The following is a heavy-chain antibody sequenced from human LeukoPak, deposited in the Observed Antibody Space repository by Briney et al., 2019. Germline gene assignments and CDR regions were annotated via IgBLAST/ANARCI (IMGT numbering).Heavy chain of an antibody. CDR1: GGSFSGYY. Sequence: SETLSLTCAVYGGSFSGYYWSWIRQPPGKGLEWIGEINHSGSTNYNPSLKSRVTISVDTSKNQFSLKLSSVTAANTAVYYCARGDIVVVVAATPSIGDWFDPWGQGTLVTVSS. CDR3: ARGDIVVVVAATPSIGDWFDP. CDR2: INHSGST. V-gene: IGHV4-34*01. J-gene: IGHJ5*02. D-gene: IGHD2-15*01.